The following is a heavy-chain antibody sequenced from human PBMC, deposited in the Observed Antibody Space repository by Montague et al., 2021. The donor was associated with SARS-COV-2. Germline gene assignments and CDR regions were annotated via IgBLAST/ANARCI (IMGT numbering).Heavy chain of an antibody. CDR3: ATRSTLWFGED. V-gene: IGHV4-34*01. J-gene: IGHJ4*02. CDR2: INHTGST. D-gene: IGHD3-10*01. CDR1: GDSFSTYS. Sequence: SETLSLTCSVYGDSFSTYSWIWVRQPPGGGLEWIGEINHTGSTSYNPSLKRRVTMSIDSSNNQVSLKLSSMTAADTAVYYCATRSTLWFGEDWGQGTLVTVSS.